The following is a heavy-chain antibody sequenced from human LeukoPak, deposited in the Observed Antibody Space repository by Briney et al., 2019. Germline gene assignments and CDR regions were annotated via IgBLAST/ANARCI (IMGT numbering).Heavy chain of an antibody. D-gene: IGHD3-22*01. CDR1: GGSISSYY. Sequence: SETLSLTCTASGGSISSYYWNWIRQPPGKGLEWIGYMYDSGSTKYNPSLKSRVTISVDTSKNQFSLKLSSVTAADTAVYYCARYGYYDSSGYYAFDYWGQGTLVTVSS. CDR2: MYDSGST. J-gene: IGHJ4*02. CDR3: ARYGYYDSSGYYAFDY. V-gene: IGHV4-59*01.